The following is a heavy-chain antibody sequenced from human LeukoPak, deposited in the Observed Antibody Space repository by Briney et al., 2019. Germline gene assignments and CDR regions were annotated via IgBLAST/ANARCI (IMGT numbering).Heavy chain of an antibody. CDR1: QFTFSSYS. Sequence: GGSLTLSCAASQFTFSSYSMNWVRQAPGKGLEWVSSINRGATHIYCADSLRGRFIISRDDAKNSLYLQMNSLRAEDTAVYYCVRLRRNSDSSGYYYYYDYWGQGTLVTVSS. CDR2: INRGATHI. D-gene: IGHD3-22*01. V-gene: IGHV3-21*01. CDR3: VRLRRNSDSSGYYYYYDY. J-gene: IGHJ4*02.